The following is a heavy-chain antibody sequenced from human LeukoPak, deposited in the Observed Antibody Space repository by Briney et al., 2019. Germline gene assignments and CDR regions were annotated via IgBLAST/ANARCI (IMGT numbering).Heavy chain of an antibody. J-gene: IGHJ3*02. D-gene: IGHD1-26*01. CDR2: IYSGGST. CDR1: GFTVSSNY. Sequence: GGSLRLSCAASGFTVSSNYMSWVRQAPGKGLEWVSVIYSGGSTYYADSVKGRFTTSRDNSKNTLYLQMNSLRAEDTAVYYCAKWELTGSGAFDIWGQGTMVTVSS. CDR3: AKWELTGSGAFDI. V-gene: IGHV3-53*01.